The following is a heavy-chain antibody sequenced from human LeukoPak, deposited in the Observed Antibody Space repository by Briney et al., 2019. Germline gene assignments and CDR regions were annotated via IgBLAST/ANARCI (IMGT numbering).Heavy chain of an antibody. J-gene: IGHJ3*02. CDR3: AGTMIVVVVNAFDI. CDR1: GFTVSSNY. Sequence: GGSLRLSCAASGFTVSSNYMSWVRQAPGKGLEWVSIIYSGGNTYYADSVKGRFTISRDNSKNTLYLQMNSLRAEDTAVYYCAGTMIVVVVNAFDIWGQGTMVTVSS. D-gene: IGHD3-22*01. V-gene: IGHV3-53*01. CDR2: IYSGGNT.